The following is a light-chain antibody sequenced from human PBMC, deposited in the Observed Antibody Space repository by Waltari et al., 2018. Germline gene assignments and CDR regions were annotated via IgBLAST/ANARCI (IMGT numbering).Light chain of an antibody. Sequence: QSVLTQAPSVSAAPGQTVTISCSGPPPNIDHNYVSLYQQLPGAAPKSVIYEDNRRPSGIPDRFSGSKSGASATLGITGLQTGDEADYYCGSWDSSLGIGVLGGGTRLTVL. CDR2: EDN. CDR3: GSWDSSLGIGV. J-gene: IGLJ3*02. CDR1: PPNIDHNY. V-gene: IGLV1-51*01.